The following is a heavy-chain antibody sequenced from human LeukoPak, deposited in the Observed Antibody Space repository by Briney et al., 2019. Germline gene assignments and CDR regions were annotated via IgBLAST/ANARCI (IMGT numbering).Heavy chain of an antibody. CDR1: GFTFSSYG. CDR3: AQIYTYGSSQFDY. J-gene: IGHJ4*02. CDR2: ISSSGSTI. D-gene: IGHD5-18*01. Sequence: PGGSLRLSCAASGFTFSSYGMHWVRQAPGKGLEWVSYISSSGSTIYYADSVKGRFTISRDNAKNSLYLQMNSLRAEDTAVYYCAQIYTYGSSQFDYWGQGTLVTVSS. V-gene: IGHV3-48*04.